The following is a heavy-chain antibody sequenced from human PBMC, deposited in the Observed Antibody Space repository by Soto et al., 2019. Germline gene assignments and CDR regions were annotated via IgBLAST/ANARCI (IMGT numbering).Heavy chain of an antibody. CDR1: GFTFSSYE. D-gene: IGHD6-13*01. CDR2: ISSSGSTI. V-gene: IGHV3-48*03. J-gene: IGHJ6*02. CDR3: ARVLASYSSSWYVSSEVYYYYGMDV. Sequence: PGGSLRLSCAAPGFTFSSYELNWVRQAPGKGLEWVSYISSSGSTIYYADSVKGRFTISRDNAKNSLYLQMNSLRAEDTAVYYCARVLASYSSSWYVSSEVYYYYGMDVWGQGTTVTVSS.